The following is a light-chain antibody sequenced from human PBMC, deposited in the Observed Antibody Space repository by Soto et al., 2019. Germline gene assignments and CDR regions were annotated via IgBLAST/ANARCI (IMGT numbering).Light chain of an antibody. CDR3: MQGTHWPYT. CDR1: QSLVHSDGNTH. Sequence: DVVMTQSPLSLPVTLGQPASISCRSIQSLVHSDGNTHLNWFQQRPGQSPRRLICKVSNRDSGVPDRFSGSASGTDFTLKISRVEAEDVGVYYCMQGTHWPYTFGQGTKLEIK. V-gene: IGKV2-30*02. J-gene: IGKJ2*01. CDR2: KVS.